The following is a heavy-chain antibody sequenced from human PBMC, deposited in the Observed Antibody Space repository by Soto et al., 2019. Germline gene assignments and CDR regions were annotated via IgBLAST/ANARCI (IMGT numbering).Heavy chain of an antibody. J-gene: IGHJ3*02. V-gene: IGHV3-23*01. Sequence: EVQLLESGGGLVQPGGSLRLSCAASGFTFSVFAMSWVRQAPGKGLELVSTISGRGENTYYADSVKGRFTISRDNSKNTLNLQMNSRRGEDTAVYYCAIDRGTGDYGVNAVDIWGQGTMVTVAS. CDR1: GFTFSVFA. CDR3: AIDRGTGDYGVNAVDI. D-gene: IGHD4-17*01. CDR2: ISGRGENT.